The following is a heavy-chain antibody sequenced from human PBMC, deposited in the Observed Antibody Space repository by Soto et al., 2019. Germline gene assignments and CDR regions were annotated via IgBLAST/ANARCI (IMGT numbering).Heavy chain of an antibody. J-gene: IGHJ4*02. CDR2: IYPGDSDT. D-gene: IGHD3-9*01. CDR1: GYSFTSYW. V-gene: IGHV5-51*01. Sequence: GESLKISCKGSGYSFTSYWIGWVRQMPGKGLEWMGIIYPGDSDTRYSPSFQGQVTISADKSISTAYLQWSSLKASDTAMYYCAIGIASDILTGYYMWWGQGTLVTVSS. CDR3: AIGIASDILTGYYMW.